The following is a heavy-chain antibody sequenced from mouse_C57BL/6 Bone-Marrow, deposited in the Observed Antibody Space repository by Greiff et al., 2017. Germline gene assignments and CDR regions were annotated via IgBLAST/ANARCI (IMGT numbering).Heavy chain of an antibody. CDR3: AREGYYGSSYGDYFDY. D-gene: IGHD1-1*01. J-gene: IGHJ2*01. Sequence: VQLQQSGAELMKPGASVKLSCKATGYTFTGYWIEWVKQRPGHGLEWIGEILPGSGSTNYNEKFKGKATFTADTSSNTTYMQRSSLTTEDSAIYYCAREGYYGSSYGDYFDYWGQGTTLTGSS. V-gene: IGHV1-9*01. CDR2: ILPGSGST. CDR1: GYTFTGYW.